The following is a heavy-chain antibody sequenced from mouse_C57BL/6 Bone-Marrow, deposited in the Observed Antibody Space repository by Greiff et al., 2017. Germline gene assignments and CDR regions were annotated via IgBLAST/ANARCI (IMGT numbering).Heavy chain of an antibody. CDR2: IYPGDGDT. J-gene: IGHJ2*01. Sequence: QVQLKESGPELVKPGASVKISCKASGYAFSSSWMNWVKQRPGKGLEWIGRIYPGDGDTNYNGKFKGKATLTADKSSSTAYMQLSSLTSEDSAVYFCAIFITTVVEGGTRWGQGTTLTVSS. D-gene: IGHD1-1*01. V-gene: IGHV1-82*01. CDR3: AIFITTVVEGGTR. CDR1: GYAFSSSW.